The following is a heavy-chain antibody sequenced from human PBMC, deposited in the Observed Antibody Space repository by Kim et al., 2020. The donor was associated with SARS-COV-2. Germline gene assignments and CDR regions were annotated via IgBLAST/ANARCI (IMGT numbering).Heavy chain of an antibody. CDR1: GFTFSTYW. Sequence: GGSLRLSCAASGFTFSTYWMHWVRQAPGKGLVWVSRINSDGRSTNYADSVKGRFIISRDNAKNTLYLQMNSLRAEDTAVYYCARGGYYYDSMDVCGQGTTVTVFS. V-gene: IGHV3-74*01. CDR3: ARGGYYYDSMDV. CDR2: INSDGRST. J-gene: IGHJ6*02.